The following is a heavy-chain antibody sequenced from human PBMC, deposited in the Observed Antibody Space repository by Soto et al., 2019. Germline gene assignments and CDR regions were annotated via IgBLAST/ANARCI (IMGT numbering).Heavy chain of an antibody. J-gene: IGHJ6*02. D-gene: IGHD3-3*01. CDR3: AKDGTFLEWLLEGYYYGMDV. V-gene: IGHV3-23*01. Sequence: GGSLRLSCAASGFTFSSYTMSWVRQAPGKGLEWVSAISGSGGSTYYADSVKGRFTISRENSKITLYLQMNSLRAEDTAVYYCAKDGTFLEWLLEGYYYGMDVWGQGTTVTVSS. CDR1: GFTFSSYT. CDR2: ISGSGGST.